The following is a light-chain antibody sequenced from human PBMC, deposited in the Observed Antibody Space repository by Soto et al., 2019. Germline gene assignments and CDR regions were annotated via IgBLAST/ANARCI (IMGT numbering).Light chain of an antibody. J-gene: IGKJ4*01. V-gene: IGKV3-11*01. CDR1: QSVSSY. CDR2: DAS. CDR3: QQRSNWPPGT. Sequence: VLTQSPATLSASPGDTCTLSCRASQSVSSYLAWYQQKPGQAPRLLIYDASNRTTGIPARFSGGGSGTDFTLSISSLETDEFAVYYCQQRSNWPPGTFGGGTKVDNK.